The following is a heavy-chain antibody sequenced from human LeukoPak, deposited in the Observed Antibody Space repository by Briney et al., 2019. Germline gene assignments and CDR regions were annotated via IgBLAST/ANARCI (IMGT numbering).Heavy chain of an antibody. J-gene: IGHJ4*02. D-gene: IGHD3-22*01. CDR2: INPSGGST. CDR3: ARDYGPSYYYDSSGYLGY. V-gene: IGHV1-46*01. CDR1: GYTFTSYY. Sequence: ASAKVSCKASGYTFTSYYMHWVRQAPGQGLDWMGIINPSGGSTIYAQKFQGRVTMTRDTSTSTVYMELSSLRSEDTAVYYCARDYGPSYYYDSSGYLGYWGQGTLVTVSS.